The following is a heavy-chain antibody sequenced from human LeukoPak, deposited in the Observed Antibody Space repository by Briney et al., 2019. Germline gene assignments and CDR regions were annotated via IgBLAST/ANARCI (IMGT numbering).Heavy chain of an antibody. CDR1: GFTFSSYA. Sequence: GGSLRLSCAASGFTFSSYAMSWVCQAPGKGLEWVSAISGSGGSTYYADSVKGRFTISRDNSKNTLYLQMNSLRAEDTAVYYCAKGYWDIVVVVAATPFDYWGQGTLVTVSS. D-gene: IGHD2-15*01. CDR3: AKGYWDIVVVVAATPFDY. V-gene: IGHV3-23*01. CDR2: ISGSGGST. J-gene: IGHJ4*02.